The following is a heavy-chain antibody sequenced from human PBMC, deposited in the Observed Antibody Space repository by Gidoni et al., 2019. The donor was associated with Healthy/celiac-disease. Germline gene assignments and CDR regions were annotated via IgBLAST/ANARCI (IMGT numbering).Heavy chain of an antibody. CDR1: GGSISSSSYY. J-gene: IGHJ3*02. CDR2: IYYSGST. Sequence: QLQLQESGPGLVKPSETLSLTCTVSGGSISSSSYYWGWIRPPPGKGLEWIGSIYYSGSTYYNPSLKSRVTISVDTSKNQFSLKLSSVTAADTAVYYCARRVVAFDIWGQGTMVTVSS. V-gene: IGHV4-39*01. CDR3: ARRVVAFDI.